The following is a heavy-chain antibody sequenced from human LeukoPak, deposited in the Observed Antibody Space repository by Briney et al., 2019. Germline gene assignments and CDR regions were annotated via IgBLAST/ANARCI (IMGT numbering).Heavy chain of an antibody. V-gene: IGHV1-3*01. Sequence: GASVKVSCKASGYTFTSYAMHWVRQAPGRRLEWMGWINAGNGNTKYSQKFQGRVTITRDTSASTAYMELSSLRSEDTAVYYCARVGVYYYDSSGYYYCGQGTLVTVSS. CDR2: INAGNGNT. CDR1: GYTFTSYA. D-gene: IGHD3-22*01. CDR3: ARVGVYYYDSSGYYY. J-gene: IGHJ4*02.